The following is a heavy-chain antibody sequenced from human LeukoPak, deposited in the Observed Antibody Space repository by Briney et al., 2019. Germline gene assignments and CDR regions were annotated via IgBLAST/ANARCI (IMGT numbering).Heavy chain of an antibody. CDR3: AKDRGEMATVPEI. V-gene: IGHV3-23*01. CDR2: IFGSGVRT. D-gene: IGHD5-24*01. J-gene: IGHJ4*02. Sequence: GGSLRLSCAASGFIFNNYGMSWVRQAPGKGLEWVSGIFGSGVRTFYADSIKGRFTISRDNSKNTLYLQMNSLRVEDTAIYYCAKDRGEMATVPEIWGQGTLVKVSS. CDR1: GFIFNNYG.